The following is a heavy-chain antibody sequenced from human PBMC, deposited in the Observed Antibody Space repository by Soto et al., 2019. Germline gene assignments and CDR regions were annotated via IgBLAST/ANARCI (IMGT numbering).Heavy chain of an antibody. CDR3: ASPPTTGNSYYYGMDV. J-gene: IGHJ6*02. CDR2: IIPIFGTA. D-gene: IGHD4-17*01. Sequence: QVQLVQSGAEVKKPGSSVKVSCKASGGTFSSYAISWVRQAPGPGLEWMGGIIPIFGTANYAQKFQGRVTITAYESTTTAYMDLSSLRSEATAVYYCASPPTTGNSYYYGMDVWRQGTTVTVSS. CDR1: GGTFSSYA. V-gene: IGHV1-69*12.